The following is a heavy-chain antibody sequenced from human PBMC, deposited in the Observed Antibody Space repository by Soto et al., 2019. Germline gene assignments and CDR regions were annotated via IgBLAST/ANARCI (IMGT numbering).Heavy chain of an antibody. CDR1: GFTFRSYG. V-gene: IGHV3-30*18. CDR2: ISFDETIK. Sequence: LRLSCAASGFTFRSYGMHWVRQAPGKGLECVAFISFDETIKYYADSVKGRFTISRDISKNTLYLQMSSLRAEDTALYYCAKDLSYGYVDYWGQGTLVTVSS. CDR3: AKDLSYGYVDY. J-gene: IGHJ4*02. D-gene: IGHD5-18*01.